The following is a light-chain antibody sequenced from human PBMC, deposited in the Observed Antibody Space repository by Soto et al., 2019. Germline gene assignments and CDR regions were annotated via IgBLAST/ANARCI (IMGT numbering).Light chain of an antibody. J-gene: IGKJ3*01. CDR1: QSVSSN. CDR2: GAS. CDR3: QQYNNWPPV. Sequence: EIVMTQSLATLSVSPGERATLSCRASQSVSSNLAWYQQKPGQAPRLLIYGASTRATGIPARFSGSGSGTEFTLTISSLQSEDFAVYYCQQYNNWPPVFGPGTKVDIK. V-gene: IGKV3-15*01.